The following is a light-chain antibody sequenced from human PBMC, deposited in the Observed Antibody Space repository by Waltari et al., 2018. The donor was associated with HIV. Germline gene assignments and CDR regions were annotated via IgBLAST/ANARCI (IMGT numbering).Light chain of an antibody. J-gene: IGKJ4*01. CDR2: DAS. V-gene: IGKV3-11*01. CDR1: QSVSSY. CDR3: QQRSNWPLT. Sequence: EIVLTPSPATLSFSPANRATLSCRASQSVSSYLAWYQQKPGQAPRLLIYDASNRATGIPARFSGSGSGTDFTLTISSLEPEDFAVYYCQQRSNWPLTFGGGTKVEIK.